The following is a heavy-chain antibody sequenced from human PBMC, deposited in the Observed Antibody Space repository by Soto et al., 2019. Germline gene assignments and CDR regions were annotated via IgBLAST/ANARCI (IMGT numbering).Heavy chain of an antibody. V-gene: IGHV1-18*01. Sequence: ASVKVSCKASGYTFTSYGISWVRQAPGQGLEWMGWISAYNGNTNYAQKLQGRVTMTTDTSTSTAYMELRSLRSHDTAVYYCARECISTSCPYYYGMDVWGQGTTVTVSS. D-gene: IGHD2-2*01. CDR1: GYTFTSYG. J-gene: IGHJ6*02. CDR3: ARECISTSCPYYYGMDV. CDR2: ISAYNGNT.